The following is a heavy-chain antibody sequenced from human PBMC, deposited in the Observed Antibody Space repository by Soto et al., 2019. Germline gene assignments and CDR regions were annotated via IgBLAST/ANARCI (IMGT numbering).Heavy chain of an antibody. CDR1: GFTFSSYA. J-gene: IGHJ4*02. D-gene: IGHD3-22*01. CDR3: VKDWARYYYDTYYCDY. CDR2: ISSNGGST. V-gene: IGHV3-64D*06. Sequence: GGTLRLSCSASGFTFSSYAMHWVRQAPGKGLEYVSAISSNGGSTYYADSVKGRFTISRDNSKNTLYLQMSSLRAEDTAVYYCVKDWARYYYDTYYCDYWGQGTLATVSS.